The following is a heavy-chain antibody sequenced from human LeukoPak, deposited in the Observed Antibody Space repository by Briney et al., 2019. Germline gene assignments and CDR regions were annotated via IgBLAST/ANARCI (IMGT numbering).Heavy chain of an antibody. J-gene: IGHJ4*02. CDR2: INGNSKDI. Sequence: GGSLRLSCAASGFTFSSYSMSWVRQAPGKGLEWVSTINGNSKDIYHADSVRGRFTVSRDNAKTSLYLQMNSLRGEDTAVYYCARDSSGWSRDYWGQGTLVTVSS. D-gene: IGHD6-19*01. CDR3: ARDSSGWSRDY. V-gene: IGHV3-21*01. CDR1: GFTFSSYS.